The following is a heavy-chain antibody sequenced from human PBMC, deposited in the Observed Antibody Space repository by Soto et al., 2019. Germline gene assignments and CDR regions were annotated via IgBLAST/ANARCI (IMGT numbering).Heavy chain of an antibody. V-gene: IGHV3-7*03. J-gene: IGHJ4*02. CDR3: ASGKYAGAVDY. CDR2: IKQDGSEK. Sequence: EVQLVESGGGLVQPGGSLRLSCAASGFTFTHYWMIWVRQAPGKGLEWVANIKQDGSEKYYVDSVRGRFTVSRDNDKNSLQLQMNSLRAEDTAMYYCASGKYAGAVDYWGQGILVTVSS. CDR1: GFTFTHYW. D-gene: IGHD2-8*01.